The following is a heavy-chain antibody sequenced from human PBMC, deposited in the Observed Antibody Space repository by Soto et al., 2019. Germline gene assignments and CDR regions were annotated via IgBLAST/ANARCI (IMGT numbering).Heavy chain of an antibody. D-gene: IGHD2-15*01. CDR1: GGSISSYY. V-gene: IGHV4-59*01. J-gene: IGHJ1*01. CDR2: IYYSGST. CDR3: ARDACRCGSCYSNYFQH. Sequence: SETLSLTCTVSGGSISSYYWSWIRQPPWKGLEWIGYIYYSGSTNYNPSLKSRVTISVDTSKNQFSLKLSSVTAADTAVYYCARDACRCGSCYSNYFQHWGQGTLVTVSS.